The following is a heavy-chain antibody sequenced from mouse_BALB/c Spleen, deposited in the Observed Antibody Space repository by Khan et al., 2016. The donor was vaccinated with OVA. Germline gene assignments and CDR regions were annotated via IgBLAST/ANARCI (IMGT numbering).Heavy chain of an antibody. Sequence: QVQLKQSGPGLVAPSQSLSITCTVTGFSFTSYAIHWIRQPPGKGLEWLGVIWAGGSTNYNSALMSRLSISKDNSKSKVFLKMNSLQTHDTAIYYCARKREPDYFDYWGQGTTLTVSS. J-gene: IGHJ2*01. CDR3: ARKREPDYFDY. V-gene: IGHV2-9*02. CDR2: IWAGGST. CDR1: GFSFTSYA.